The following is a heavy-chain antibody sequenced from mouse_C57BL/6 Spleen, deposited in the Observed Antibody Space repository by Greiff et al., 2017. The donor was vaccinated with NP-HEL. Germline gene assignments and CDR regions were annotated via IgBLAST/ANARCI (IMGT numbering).Heavy chain of an antibody. V-gene: IGHV5-17*01. CDR3: ARRDSNYSYAMDY. D-gene: IGHD2-5*01. Sequence: DVKLQESGGGLVKPGGSLKLSCAASGFTFSDYGMHWVRQAPEKGLEWVAYISSGSSTIYYADTVKGRFTISRDNAKNTLFLQMTSLRSEDTAMYYCARRDSNYSYAMDYWGQGTSVTVSS. J-gene: IGHJ4*01. CDR2: ISSGSSTI. CDR1: GFTFSDYG.